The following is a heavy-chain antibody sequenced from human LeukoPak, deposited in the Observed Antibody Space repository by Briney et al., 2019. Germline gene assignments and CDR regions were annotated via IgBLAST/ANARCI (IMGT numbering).Heavy chain of an antibody. CDR1: GGSFSGYY. CDR3: ARANIPAGPPRRYYYYYMDV. V-gene: IGHV4-34*01. CDR2: INHSGST. Sequence: KPSETLSLTCAVYGGSFSGYYWSWIRQPPGKGLEWIGEINHSGSTNYNPPLKSRVTISVDTSKNQFSLKLSSVTAADTAVYYCARANIPAGPPRRYYYYYMDVWGKGTTVTVSS. J-gene: IGHJ6*03. D-gene: IGHD2-2*01.